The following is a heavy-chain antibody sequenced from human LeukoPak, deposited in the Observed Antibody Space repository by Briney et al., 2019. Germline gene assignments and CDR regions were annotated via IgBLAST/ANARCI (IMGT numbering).Heavy chain of an antibody. Sequence: KPSETLSLTCTVSGGSISSSPYYWVWIRQPPGKGLEWIGSIYFGGSTYYNPSLKSRVTISVDTSKNQFSLNLSSVTAADTAVYYCARPLLRKCDYCYEYWGQGTLVTVSS. CDR2: IYFGGST. J-gene: IGHJ4*02. V-gene: IGHV4-39*01. D-gene: IGHD2-15*01. CDR1: GGSISSSPYY. CDR3: ARPLLRKCDYCYEY.